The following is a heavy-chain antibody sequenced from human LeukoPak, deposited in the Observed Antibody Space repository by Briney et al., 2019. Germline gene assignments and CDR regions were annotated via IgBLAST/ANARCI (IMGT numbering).Heavy chain of an antibody. D-gene: IGHD6-19*01. J-gene: IGHJ4*02. CDR3: ARDSGHPSSG. V-gene: IGHV3-66*01. Sequence: PGXXLEWVSVIYSGGSTYYADSVKGRFTISRDNSKNTLYLQMNSLRAEDTAVYYCARDSGHPSSGWGQGTLVTVSS. CDR2: IYSGGST.